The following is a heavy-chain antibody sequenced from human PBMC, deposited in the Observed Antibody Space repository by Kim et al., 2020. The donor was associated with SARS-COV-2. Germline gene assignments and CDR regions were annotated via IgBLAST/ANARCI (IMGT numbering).Heavy chain of an antibody. CDR1: GFTFSSYC. D-gene: IGHD2-15*01. CDR2: INQDGGDK. J-gene: IGHJ4*02. CDR3: ARDLRTPG. V-gene: IGHV3-7*01. Sequence: GGSLRLSCAASGFTFSSYCLPWVRQAPGKGPEWVANINQDGGDKYYVDSVKGRFTISRDNAKNSLYLQMNSLRAEDTAVYYCARDLRTPGWGQGTLVTVSS.